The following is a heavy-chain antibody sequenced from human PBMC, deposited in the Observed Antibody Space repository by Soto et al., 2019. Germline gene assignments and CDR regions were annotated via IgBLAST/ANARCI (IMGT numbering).Heavy chain of an antibody. Sequence: SETLSLTCTVSGGSISSSSYYWGWIRQPPGKGLEWIGSIYYSGSTNYNPSLKSRVTISVDTSKNQFSLKLSSVTAADTAVYYCAKDWELQTLYYFDYWGQGTLVTVSS. J-gene: IGHJ4*02. D-gene: IGHD3-10*01. CDR1: GGSISSSSYY. CDR2: IYYSGST. V-gene: IGHV4-39*07. CDR3: AKDWELQTLYYFDY.